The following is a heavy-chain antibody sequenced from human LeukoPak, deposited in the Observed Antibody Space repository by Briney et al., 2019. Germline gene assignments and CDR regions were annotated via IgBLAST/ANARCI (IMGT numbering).Heavy chain of an antibody. V-gene: IGHV1-18*01. J-gene: IGHJ4*02. CDR1: GYTFTSYG. CDR3: ARGYYYGSGSYRSPFDY. D-gene: IGHD3-10*01. CDR2: ISAYNGNT. Sequence: ASVKVSCKASGYTFTSYGISWVRQAPGQGLEWMGWISAYNGNTNYAQKLQGRVTMTTDASTSTAYMELRSLRSDDTAVYYCARGYYYGSGSYRSPFDYWGQGTLATVSS.